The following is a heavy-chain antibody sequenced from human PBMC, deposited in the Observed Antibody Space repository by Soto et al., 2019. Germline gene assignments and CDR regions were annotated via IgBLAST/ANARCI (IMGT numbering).Heavy chain of an antibody. Sequence: QVQLVQSGAEVKKPGASVKVSCKASGYTFTGYYMHWVRQAPGQGREWMGWINPNSGGTNYAQKFQGSVTMTRDTSSSTADMEVSRLRSDDTAVYYCARALGIVVVTDNLGYWGQGTLVTVSS. CDR2: INPNSGGT. CDR3: ARALGIVVVTDNLGY. J-gene: IGHJ4*02. CDR1: GYTFTGYY. V-gene: IGHV1-2*02. D-gene: IGHD2-15*01.